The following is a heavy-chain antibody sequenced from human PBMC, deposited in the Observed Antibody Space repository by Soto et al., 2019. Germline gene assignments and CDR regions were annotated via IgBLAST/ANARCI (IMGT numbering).Heavy chain of an antibody. V-gene: IGHV4-39*01. CDR3: ARHGDYSNNPSYLSFDY. J-gene: IGHJ4*02. D-gene: IGHD4-4*01. CDR2: VFHYGTT. Sequence: SETLSLTFSVSSDSISSINFYWGWTRQRPGKGLEWIGSVFHYGTTYYNSSLKSRVTISVDTSKNQFSLKLRSVTAADTAVYYCARHGDYSNNPSYLSFDYWGQG. CDR1: SDSISSINFY.